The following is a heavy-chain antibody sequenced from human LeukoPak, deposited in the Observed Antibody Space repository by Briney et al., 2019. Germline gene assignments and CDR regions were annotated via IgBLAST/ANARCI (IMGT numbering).Heavy chain of an antibody. CDR1: GFTFSSYG. CDR2: IRYDGSNK. J-gene: IGHJ3*02. D-gene: IGHD1-1*01. V-gene: IGHV3-30*02. Sequence: GGSLRLSCAASGFTFSSYGMHWVSQAPGKGLEWVAFIRYDGSNKYYADPVKGRFTISRDNSKNTLYLQMNSLRAEDTAVYYCAKDKRLSGAFDIWGQGTMVTVSS. CDR3: AKDKRLSGAFDI.